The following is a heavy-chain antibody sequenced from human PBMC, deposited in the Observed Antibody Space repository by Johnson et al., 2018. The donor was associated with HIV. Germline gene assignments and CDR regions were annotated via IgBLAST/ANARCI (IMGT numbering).Heavy chain of an antibody. CDR2: IKQDGSEK. V-gene: IGHV3-7*01. CDR1: GFTFSSYW. J-gene: IGHJ3*02. D-gene: IGHD6-13*01. CDR3: AKDPAAAEGSEGAFDI. Sequence: MLLVESGGGLVQPGGSLRLSCAASGFTFSSYWMSWVRQAPGKGLELVANIKQDGSEKYYVDSVKGRFTISRDKAKNSLYLQMNSLRAADTAVYYCAKDPAAAEGSEGAFDIWGQGTMVTVSS.